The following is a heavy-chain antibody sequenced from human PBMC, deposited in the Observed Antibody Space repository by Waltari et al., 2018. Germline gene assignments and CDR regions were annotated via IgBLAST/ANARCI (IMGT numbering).Heavy chain of an antibody. D-gene: IGHD1-26*01. CDR3: ARELSGSHTKTGAFDI. Sequence: VQLVESGGGVVQPGGSLRLSCAASGFTFSSYGMHWVRQAPGKGLEWVANIKQDGSEKYNVDAVKGRFTISRDNAKNSLYLQMNSLRAEDTAVYYCARELSGSHTKTGAFDIWGQGTMVTVSS. J-gene: IGHJ3*02. CDR2: IKQDGSEK. CDR1: GFTFSSYG. V-gene: IGHV3-7*01.